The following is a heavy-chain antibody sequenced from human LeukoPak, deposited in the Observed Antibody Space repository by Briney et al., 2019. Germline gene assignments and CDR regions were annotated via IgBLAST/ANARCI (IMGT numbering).Heavy chain of an antibody. CDR3: ARVNNFNPFDY. Sequence: GASVKVSCKASGYIFTGYYMHWVRQAPGQGLEWMGWINPNSGGTNYAQKFQDRVTMSRDTSISTAYMELSRLRFHDTAVYYCARVNNFNPFDYWGQGTLVTVSS. V-gene: IGHV1-2*02. CDR1: GYIFTGYY. J-gene: IGHJ4*02. D-gene: IGHD1-1*01. CDR2: INPNSGGT.